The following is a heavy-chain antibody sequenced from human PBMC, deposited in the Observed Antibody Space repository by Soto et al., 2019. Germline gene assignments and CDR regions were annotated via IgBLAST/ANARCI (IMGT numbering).Heavy chain of an antibody. CDR1: GFTFSSYA. Sequence: GGSLRLSCAASGFTFSSYAMSWVRQAPGKGLEWVSAISGSGGSTYYADSVKGRFTISRDNSKNTLYLQMNSLRAEDTAVYYCAKDQTRLQHSRGWYFDLWGRGTLVTVSS. D-gene: IGHD3-16*01. CDR2: ISGSGGST. CDR3: AKDQTRLQHSRGWYFDL. V-gene: IGHV3-23*01. J-gene: IGHJ2*01.